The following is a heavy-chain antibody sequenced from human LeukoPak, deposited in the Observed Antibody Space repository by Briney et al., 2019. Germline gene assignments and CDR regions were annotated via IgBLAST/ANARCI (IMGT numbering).Heavy chain of an antibody. Sequence: GGSLRLSCAASGFTFNDHAMYWVRQAPGKGLEWVSGINWNSDNIGYADSVKGRFTISRDDAKKSLFLQMNSLRTEDTALYYCARASYYYDTSGLGAVDFWGQGTMVTVSS. CDR3: ARASYYYDTSGLGAVDF. D-gene: IGHD3-22*01. J-gene: IGHJ3*01. CDR1: GFTFNDHA. CDR2: INWNSDNI. V-gene: IGHV3-9*01.